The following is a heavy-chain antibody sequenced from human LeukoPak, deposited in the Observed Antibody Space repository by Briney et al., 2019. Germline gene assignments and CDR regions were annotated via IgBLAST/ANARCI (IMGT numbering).Heavy chain of an antibody. CDR1: GGSISSYY. CDR2: IYHSGST. D-gene: IGHD6-13*01. V-gene: IGHV4-59*08. Sequence: PSETLSLTCTVSGGSISSYYWSWIRQPPGKGLEWIGSIYHSGSTYYNPSLKSRVTISVDTSKNQFSLKLSSVTAADTAVYYCARSVYSSSWYDPWGQGTLVTVSS. J-gene: IGHJ5*02. CDR3: ARSVYSSSWYDP.